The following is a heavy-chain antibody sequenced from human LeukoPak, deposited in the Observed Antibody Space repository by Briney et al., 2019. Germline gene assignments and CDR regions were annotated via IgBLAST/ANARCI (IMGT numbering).Heavy chain of an antibody. CDR3: AREGAGYSVWSAFDI. V-gene: IGHV4-59*01. CDR2: IYYSGST. J-gene: IGHJ3*02. Sequence: SETLSLTCTVSGGSISSYYWSWIRQPPGKGLEWIGYIYYSGSTNYNPSLKSRVTISVDTSKNQFSLKLSSVTAADTAVYYCAREGAGYSVWSAFDIWGQGTMVTVSS. CDR1: GGSISSYY. D-gene: IGHD3-3*01.